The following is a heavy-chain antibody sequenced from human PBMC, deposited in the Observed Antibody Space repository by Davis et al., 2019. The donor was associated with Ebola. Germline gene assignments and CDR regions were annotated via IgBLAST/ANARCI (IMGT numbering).Heavy chain of an antibody. V-gene: IGHV3-64D*06. CDR3: VKTQFLEWSYGMDV. Sequence: GESLKISCSASGFTFRSYTMHWVRQAPGKGLEYVSAISSNGYSTYYADSVKGRFTISRDNSKNTLYLQVSSLRAEDTAVYYCVKTQFLEWSYGMDVWGQGTTVTVSS. D-gene: IGHD3-3*01. CDR2: ISSNGYST. J-gene: IGHJ6*02. CDR1: GFTFRSYT.